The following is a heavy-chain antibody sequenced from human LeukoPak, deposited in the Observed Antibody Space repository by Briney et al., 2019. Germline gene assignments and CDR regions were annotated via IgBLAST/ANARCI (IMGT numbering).Heavy chain of an antibody. CDR1: GFTFSSSW. D-gene: IGHD1-26*01. CDR2: INSDGSTT. V-gene: IGHV3-74*01. Sequence: GGSLRLSCAASGFTFSSSWMHWVRQAPGKGLVWVSRINSDGSTTTYADSVKGRFTISRDNAKNTLYLQMNSLRADDTAVYCCARAVGGSSDYWGQGTLVTVSS. CDR3: ARAVGGSSDY. J-gene: IGHJ4*02.